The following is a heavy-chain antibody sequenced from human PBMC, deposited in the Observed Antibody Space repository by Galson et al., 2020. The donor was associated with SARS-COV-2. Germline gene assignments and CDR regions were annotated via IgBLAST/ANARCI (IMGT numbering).Heavy chain of an antibody. V-gene: IGHV4-30-4*01. CDR1: GGSISGSTYY. Sequence: TSETLSLTCTVSGGSISGSTYYWSWIRQPPGKGLEWIGYIYYSGSTYYNPSLKSRVTISVDTSKNQFSLRLSSVTAADSAVYFCARGSTTVVTFDYWGQVTPVAVSS. CDR3: ARGSTTVVTFDY. D-gene: IGHD4-17*01. CDR2: IYYSGST. J-gene: IGHJ4*02.